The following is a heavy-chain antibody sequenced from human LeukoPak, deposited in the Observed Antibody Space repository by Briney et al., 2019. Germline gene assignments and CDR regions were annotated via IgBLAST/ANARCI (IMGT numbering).Heavy chain of an antibody. Sequence: GASVRVSCKASGYTFTGYFMHWVRQAPGQGLEWMGWINPNSGGTNYAQKFQGRVTMTRDTSISTAYMELSRLRSDDTAVYYCASSIVYCSSTSRYFNWGQGTLVTVSS. J-gene: IGHJ4*02. CDR2: INPNSGGT. CDR3: ASSIVYCSSTSRYFN. V-gene: IGHV1-2*02. CDR1: GYTFTGYF. D-gene: IGHD2-2*01.